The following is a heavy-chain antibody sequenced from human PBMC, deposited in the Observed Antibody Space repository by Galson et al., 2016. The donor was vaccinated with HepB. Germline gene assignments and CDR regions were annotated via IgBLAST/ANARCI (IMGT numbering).Heavy chain of an antibody. CDR2: ISSSGSSI. V-gene: IGHV3-48*03. Sequence: SLRLSCAASGFIFGSFEMNWVRQAPGQGLEWLSFISSSGSSIYYADSVKGRFTISRDNAKNSLYLQMNSLRDEDTAVYFCARVLFGSGSYWCLDVWGQGTTVTVSS. CDR3: ARVLFGSGSYWCLDV. D-gene: IGHD3-10*01. CDR1: GFIFGSFE. J-gene: IGHJ6*02.